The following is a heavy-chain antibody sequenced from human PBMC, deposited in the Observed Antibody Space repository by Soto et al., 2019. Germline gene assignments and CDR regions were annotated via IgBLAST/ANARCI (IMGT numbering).Heavy chain of an antibody. CDR3: AKEILNYDFWSGYYGPYYYYGMDV. V-gene: IGHV3-23*01. CDR1: GFTFSSYA. CDR2: ISGSGGST. D-gene: IGHD3-3*01. J-gene: IGHJ6*02. Sequence: SLRLSCAASGFTFSSYAMSWVRQAPGKGLEWVSAISGSGGSTYYADSVKGRFTISRDNSKNTLYLQMNSLRAEDTAVYYCAKEILNYDFWSGYYGPYYYYGMDVWGQGTTVTVSS.